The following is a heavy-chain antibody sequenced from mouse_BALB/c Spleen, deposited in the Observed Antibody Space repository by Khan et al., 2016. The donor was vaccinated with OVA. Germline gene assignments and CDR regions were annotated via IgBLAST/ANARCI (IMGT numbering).Heavy chain of an antibody. CDR1: GFSLTDYG. CDR3: AKRLWSHYYAMDY. V-gene: IGHV2-6-5*01. D-gene: IGHD1-1*02. J-gene: IGHJ4*01. Sequence: QVQLKESGPGLVAPSQSLSITCTVSGFSLTDYGVGWIRQPPGKGLEWLGVIWGGGTTYYNSALNSRLSISKDNSKSRVFFKMNSLQTDDTAMYYGAKRLWSHYYAMDYWGQGTSVTVSS. CDR2: IWGGGTT.